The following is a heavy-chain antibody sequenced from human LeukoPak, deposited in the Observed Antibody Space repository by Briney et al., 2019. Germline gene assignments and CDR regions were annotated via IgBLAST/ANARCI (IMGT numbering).Heavy chain of an antibody. CDR3: VTEVSGSFPT. V-gene: IGHV3-48*03. J-gene: IGHJ4*02. CDR2: ISSSGSTI. D-gene: IGHD1-26*01. CDR1: GFTFSSYE. Sequence: PGGSLRLSCAASGFTFSSYEMHWVRQAPGKGLEWVSYISSSGSTIYYADSVKGRFTISRDNAKNSLYLQMNSLKNEDTAVYYCVTEVSGSFPTWGQGTLVTVSS.